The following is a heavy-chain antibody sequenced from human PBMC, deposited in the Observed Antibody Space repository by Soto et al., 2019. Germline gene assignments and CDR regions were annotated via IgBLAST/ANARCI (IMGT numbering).Heavy chain of an antibody. V-gene: IGHV1-2*02. CDR1: GYTFTGYY. D-gene: IGHD6-6*01. CDR2: INPNSGGT. J-gene: IGHJ5*02. CDR3: ARGTYSSSSWYWFDP. Sequence: ASVKVSCKASGYTFTGYYMHWVRQAPGQGLEWMGWINPNSGGTNYAQKFQGRVTMTRDTSISTAYMELSRLRSDDTAVCYCARGTYSSSSWYWFDPWGQGTLVTVSS.